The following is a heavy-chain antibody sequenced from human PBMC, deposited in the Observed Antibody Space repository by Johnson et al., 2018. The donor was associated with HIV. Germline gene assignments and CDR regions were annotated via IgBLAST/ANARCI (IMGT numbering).Heavy chain of an antibody. J-gene: IGHJ3*02. CDR1: GFTFSSYD. V-gene: IGHV3-13*01. CDR2: IGTAGDT. D-gene: IGHD1-26*01. CDR3: AKDRRELTPDAFDI. Sequence: EQLVESGGGLVQPGGSLRLSCAASGFTFSSYDMHWVRQATGKGLEWVSAIGTAGDTYYPGSVKGRFTISRDNAKKSLYLQMNSLRAEDTAVYYCAKDRRELTPDAFDIWGQGTMVTVSS.